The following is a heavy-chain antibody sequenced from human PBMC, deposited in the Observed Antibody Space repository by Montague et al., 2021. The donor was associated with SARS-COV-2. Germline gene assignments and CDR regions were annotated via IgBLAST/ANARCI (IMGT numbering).Heavy chain of an antibody. CDR1: GGSISSVSYY. CDR3: ARESLHLTGYYNDYFDY. D-gene: IGHD3-9*01. V-gene: IGHV4-61*02. CDR2: IYTSGST. Sequence: TLSLTCTVSGGSISSVSYYWNWLRQPAGKGLEWIRRIYTSGSTNYNPSLKSRVTMSVDTSKNQFSLKLSSGTAADTAVYYCARESLHLTGYYNDYFDYWGQGTLVTVSS. J-gene: IGHJ4*02.